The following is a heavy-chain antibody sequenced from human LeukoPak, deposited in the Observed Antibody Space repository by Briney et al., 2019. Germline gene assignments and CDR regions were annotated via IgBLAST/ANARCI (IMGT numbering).Heavy chain of an antibody. CDR1: GYIFSNYW. J-gene: IGHJ4*02. V-gene: IGHV5-51*01. CDR3: ARRPKYGSESYGFDY. CDR2: IYPSDPDT. D-gene: IGHD3-10*01. Sequence: GESLKISCKGSGYIFSNYWIGWVRQMPGKGLDWMGYIYPSDPDTRYSPSFRGQVTISADTSINPAYLQWRSLRASDTAIYYCARRPKYGSESYGFDYWGQGTLVTASS.